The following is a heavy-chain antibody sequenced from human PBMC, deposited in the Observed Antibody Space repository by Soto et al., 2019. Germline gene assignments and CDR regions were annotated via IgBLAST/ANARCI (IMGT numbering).Heavy chain of an antibody. D-gene: IGHD3-22*01. V-gene: IGHV3-30*18. Sequence: GGSLRLSCAASGFTFSSYGMHWVRQAPGKGLEWVAVISYDGSNKYYADSVKGRFTISRDNSKNTLYLQMNSLRAEDTAVYYCAKEDDSSGYYRANFDYWGQGTLVTVSS. CDR2: ISYDGSNK. CDR1: GFTFSSYG. CDR3: AKEDDSSGYYRANFDY. J-gene: IGHJ4*02.